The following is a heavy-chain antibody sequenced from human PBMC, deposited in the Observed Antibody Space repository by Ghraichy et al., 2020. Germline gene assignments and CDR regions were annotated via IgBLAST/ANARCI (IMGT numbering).Heavy chain of an antibody. J-gene: IGHJ4*02. Sequence: GGSLRLSCAASGFTFSYYGIHWVRQAPGKGLEWVSVIWYDGSHKYYAESVKGRFTISRDNSENMVYLQMNSLRVEDTAVYYCARRSELVDGTYFDYWGQGTLVIVSS. CDR3: ARRSELVDGTYFDY. CDR1: GFTFSYYG. CDR2: IWYDGSHK. V-gene: IGHV3-33*01. D-gene: IGHD2-15*01.